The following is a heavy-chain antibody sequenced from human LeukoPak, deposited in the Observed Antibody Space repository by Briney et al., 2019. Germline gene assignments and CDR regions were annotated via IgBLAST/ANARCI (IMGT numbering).Heavy chain of an antibody. D-gene: IGHD6-19*01. V-gene: IGHV4-39*07. CDR1: GGSISSSSYY. CDR3: ARGPYSSGSYYFDY. J-gene: IGHJ4*02. Sequence: PSETLSLTCTVSGGSISSSSYYWGWIRQPPGKGLEWIGSIYYSGSTYYNPSLKSRVTISVDTSKNQFSLKLSSVTAADTAVYYCARGPYSSGSYYFDYWGQGTLVTV. CDR2: IYYSGST.